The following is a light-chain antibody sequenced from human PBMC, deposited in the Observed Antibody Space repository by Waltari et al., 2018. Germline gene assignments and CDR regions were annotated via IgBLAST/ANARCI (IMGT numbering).Light chain of an antibody. CDR1: SAHSYYT. CDR2: LDNDGSH. V-gene: IGLV4-69*02. J-gene: IGLJ3*02. Sequence: QLVLTQSPSASASLGASVKLTCPLSSAHSYYTIAWHQQQPERGLRFLMKLDNDGSHIKGDGIPDRFSGSSSGAERYLTISSLQPEDEADYYCQTWDTAIQMFGEGTKLTVL. CDR3: QTWDTAIQM.